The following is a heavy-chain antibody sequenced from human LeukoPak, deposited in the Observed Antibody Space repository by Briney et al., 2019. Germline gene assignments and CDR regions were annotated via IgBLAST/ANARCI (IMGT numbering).Heavy chain of an antibody. V-gene: IGHV4-34*01. Sequence: GSLRLSCAASGFTFSSYSMNWIRQPPGKGLEWIGEINHSGSTNYNPSLKSRVTISVDTSKNQFSLKLSSVTAADTAVYYCARGALYYDFWSGYYPPPARFDYWGQGTLVTVSS. D-gene: IGHD3-3*01. CDR2: INHSGST. J-gene: IGHJ4*02. CDR1: GFTFSSYS. CDR3: ARGALYYDFWSGYYPPPARFDY.